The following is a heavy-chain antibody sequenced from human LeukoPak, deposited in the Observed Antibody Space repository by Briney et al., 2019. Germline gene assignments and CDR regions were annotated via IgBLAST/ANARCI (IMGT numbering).Heavy chain of an antibody. D-gene: IGHD2-15*01. CDR1: GYTLTELS. CDR3: ATWRCSGGSCYSLPYYYGMDV. Sequence: ASVKVSCKVSGYTLTELSMHWVGQAPGKGLEWMGGFDPEDGETIYAQKFQGRVTMTEDTSTDTAYMELSSLRSEDTAVYYCATWRCSGGSCYSLPYYYGMDVWSQGTTVTVSS. V-gene: IGHV1-24*01. J-gene: IGHJ6*02. CDR2: FDPEDGET.